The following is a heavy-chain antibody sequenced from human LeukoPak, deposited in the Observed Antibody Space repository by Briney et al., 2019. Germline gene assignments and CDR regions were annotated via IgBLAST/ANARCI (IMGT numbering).Heavy chain of an antibody. CDR2: INPNSGGT. Sequence: GASVRVSCKASGYTLTAYYMHWVRQAPGQGLEWMGWINPNSGGTNYAQKFKGWVTLTRDTSINTTYMELSRLTSDVTAVYFCARGTPGSYFGYWGQGTLVTVSP. CDR1: GYTLTAYY. CDR3: ARGTPGSYFGY. D-gene: IGHD3-10*01. J-gene: IGHJ4*02. V-gene: IGHV1-2*04.